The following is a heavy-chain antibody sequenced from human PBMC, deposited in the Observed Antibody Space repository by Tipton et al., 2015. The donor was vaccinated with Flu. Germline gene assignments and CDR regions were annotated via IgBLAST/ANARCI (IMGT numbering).Heavy chain of an antibody. Sequence: TLSLTCAVYGGSFSGYYWSWIRQPPGKGLEWIGEINHSGSTNYNPSLKSRVTISVDTSKNQFSLKLSSVTAADTAVYYCARGSRPLLWFGEPSYYSSYGMAVWGQGTTVTVSS. CDR1: GGSFSGYY. CDR3: ARGSRPLLWFGEPSYYSSYGMAV. V-gene: IGHV4-34*01. J-gene: IGHJ6*02. D-gene: IGHD3-10*01. CDR2: INHSGST.